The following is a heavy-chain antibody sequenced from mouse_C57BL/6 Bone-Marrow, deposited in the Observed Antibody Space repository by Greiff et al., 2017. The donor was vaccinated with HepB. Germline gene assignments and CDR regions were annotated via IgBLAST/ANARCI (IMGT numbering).Heavy chain of an antibody. Sequence: EVQGVESGGGLVKPGGSLKLSCAASGFTFSSYAMSWVRQTPEKRLEWVATISDGGSYTYYPDNVKGRFTISRDNAKNNLYLQMSHLKSEDTAMYYCARDRVAGTLYYFDYWGQGTTLTVSS. V-gene: IGHV5-4*01. CDR2: ISDGGSYT. CDR3: ARDRVAGTLYYFDY. CDR1: GFTFSSYA. D-gene: IGHD4-1*01. J-gene: IGHJ2*01.